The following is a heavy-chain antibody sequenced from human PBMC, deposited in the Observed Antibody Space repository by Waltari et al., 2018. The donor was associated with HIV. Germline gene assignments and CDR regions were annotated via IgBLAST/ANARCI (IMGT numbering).Heavy chain of an antibody. CDR1: GFTFRDYD. CDR3: AKDAYGGHPKNWFDS. J-gene: IGHJ5*01. Sequence: QVQLVESGGGVVQPGKSLRLSCAASGFTFRDYDMHWVRQAPGKGLEWVTVISSDGSNQYYADAVKGRFTISRDNSKNTLSLQINSLKTEDTAIYYCAKDAYGGHPKNWFDSWGQGTLVTVSS. V-gene: IGHV3-30*18. CDR2: ISSDGSNQ. D-gene: IGHD3-10*01.